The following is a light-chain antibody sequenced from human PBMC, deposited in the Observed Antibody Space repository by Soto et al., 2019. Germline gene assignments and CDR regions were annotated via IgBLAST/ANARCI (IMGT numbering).Light chain of an antibody. V-gene: IGLV1-44*01. J-gene: IGLJ1*01. CDR1: SSNIGSNT. CDR2: TND. Sequence: QSVVTQPPSASGTPGQRVTISCSGSSSNIGSNTVIWYQLLPGTAPKLLMHTNDQRPSGVPDRFSGSKSGSSASLAISGLQSEDEADDYCSAWDDSLHGPVFVTGTKLTVL. CDR3: SAWDDSLHGPV.